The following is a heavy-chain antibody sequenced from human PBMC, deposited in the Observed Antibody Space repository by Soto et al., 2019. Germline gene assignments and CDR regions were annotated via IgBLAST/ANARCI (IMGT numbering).Heavy chain of an antibody. CDR3: ARDGGYYDSRGYKAGWLDP. CDR2: IIPIFGTA. V-gene: IGHV1-69*06. Sequence: SVKVSCKASGGTFSSYAISWVRQAPGQGLEWMGGIIPIFGTANYAQKFQGRVTITADKSTSTAYMELSSLRSEDTAVYYCARDGGYYDSRGYKAGWLDPWGQGPLVTVSS. J-gene: IGHJ5*02. CDR1: GGTFSSYA. D-gene: IGHD3-22*01.